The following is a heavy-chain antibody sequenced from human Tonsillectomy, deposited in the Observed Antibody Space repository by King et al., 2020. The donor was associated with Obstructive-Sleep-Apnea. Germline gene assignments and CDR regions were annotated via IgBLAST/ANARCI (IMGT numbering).Heavy chain of an antibody. Sequence: VQLVESGGGVVQPGRSLRLSCAASEFTFSVHAMHWVRQAPGKGLEWVAVISSDGSNKYYADSVKGRFSISRDNSKNMFYLHMSSLRAEDTAQYYCARDKNSDYPLLKGLDVWGQVTTVTVSS. V-gene: IGHV3-30*04. J-gene: IGHJ6*02. CDR1: EFTFSVHA. D-gene: IGHD2-21*02. CDR3: ARDKNSDYPLLKGLDV. CDR2: ISSDGSNK.